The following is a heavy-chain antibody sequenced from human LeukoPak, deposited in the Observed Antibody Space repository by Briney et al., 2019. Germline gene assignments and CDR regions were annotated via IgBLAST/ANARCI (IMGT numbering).Heavy chain of an antibody. Sequence: GASVKVSCKASGYTFTGYYMHWVRQAPGQGLEWMGWINPNSGGTNYAQKFQGRVTMTRDTSISTAYMELSRLRSDDTAVYYCARGPTGYSSGWVLPHFDYWGQGTLVTVSS. V-gene: IGHV1-2*02. J-gene: IGHJ4*02. CDR3: ARGPTGYSSGWVLPHFDY. CDR2: INPNSGGT. CDR1: GYTFTGYY. D-gene: IGHD6-19*01.